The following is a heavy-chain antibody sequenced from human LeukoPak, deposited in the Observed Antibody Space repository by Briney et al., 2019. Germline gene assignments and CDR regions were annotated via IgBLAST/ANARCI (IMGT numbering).Heavy chain of an antibody. D-gene: IGHD2-2*01. CDR3: ARRDVVVPAARFDP. V-gene: IGHV4-34*01. Sequence: SETLSLTCAVYGGSFSGYYWSWIRQPPGKGLEWIGEINHSGSTNYNPSLKSRVTISVDTSKNQFSLKLSSVTAADTAVYYCARRDVVVPAARFDPWGQGTLVTVSS. CDR1: GGSFSGYY. J-gene: IGHJ5*02. CDR2: INHSGST.